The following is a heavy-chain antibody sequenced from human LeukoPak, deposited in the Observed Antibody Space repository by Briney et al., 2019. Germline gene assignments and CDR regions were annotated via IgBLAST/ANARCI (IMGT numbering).Heavy chain of an antibody. CDR2: IYYSGST. CDR1: GGSISSYY. J-gene: IGHJ5*02. D-gene: IGHD6-13*01. CDR3: ARMGSSSWSPQQYNWCDP. Sequence: PSETLSLTCTVSGGSISSYYWSWIRQPPGKGLEWIGYIYYSGSTNYNPSLKSRVTISVDTSNNQFSLKLSSVTAADTAVYYCARMGSSSWSPQQYNWCDPWGQGTLVTVSS. V-gene: IGHV4-59*01.